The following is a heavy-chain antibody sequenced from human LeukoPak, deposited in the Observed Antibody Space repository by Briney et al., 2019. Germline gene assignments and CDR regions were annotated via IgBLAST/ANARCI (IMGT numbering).Heavy chain of an antibody. J-gene: IGHJ6*03. CDR3: ARELRDYSNYYYYYMDV. D-gene: IGHD4-11*01. CDR1: GGSISSYY. V-gene: IGHV4-4*07. CDR2: IYTSGST. Sequence: PSETLSLTCTVSGGSISSYYWSWIRQPAGKGLEWIGRIYTSGSTNYNPSLKSRVTMSLDTSKNQFSLKLSSVTAADTAVYYCARELRDYSNYYYYYMDVWGKGTTVSVSS.